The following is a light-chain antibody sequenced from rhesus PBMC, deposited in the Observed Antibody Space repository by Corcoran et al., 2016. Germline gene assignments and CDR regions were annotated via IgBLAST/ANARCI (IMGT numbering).Light chain of an antibody. Sequence: EIVLTQSPATLSLSPGERATLSCRASQSVSSSLAWYQQKPGQAPRLLSYDASSRATGIPDRFSGRGSGTDFTLTISSLQSEDFATYYCQQYSSRPLTFGGGTKVELK. CDR3: QQYSSRPLT. CDR2: DAS. CDR1: QSVSSS. J-gene: IGKJ4*01. V-gene: IGKV3-42*02.